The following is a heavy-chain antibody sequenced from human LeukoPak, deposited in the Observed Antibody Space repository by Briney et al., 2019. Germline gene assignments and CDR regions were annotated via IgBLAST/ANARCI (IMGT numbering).Heavy chain of an antibody. CDR3: ARGPQSLGWYFDL. Sequence: GGSLRLSCAASGFTLSDYYMSWIRQTPGEGLGWVSYIGSSPSYTSYADSVKGRFTISRDKAKNSRYRQMNSLRAEDTAVYYCARGPQSLGWYFDLWGRGTLVTVSS. CDR1: GFTLSDYY. D-gene: IGHD7-27*01. V-gene: IGHV3-11*05. CDR2: IGSSPSYT. J-gene: IGHJ2*01.